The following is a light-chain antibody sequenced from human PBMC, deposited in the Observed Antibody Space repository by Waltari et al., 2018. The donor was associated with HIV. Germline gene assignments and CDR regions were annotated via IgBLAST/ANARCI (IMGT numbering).Light chain of an antibody. CDR3: QQTYKTPHT. V-gene: IGKV1-39*01. J-gene: IGKJ5*01. CDR2: GAS. CDR1: QNIDSS. Sequence: DIQMTQSPSSLSASVGVRVTITCRASQNIDSSLNLYQQTPGKAPKLLIFGASNLQSGVPSRFTGSRSGTDFTLTVSSLQPEDFTTYYCQQTYKTPHTFGQGTRLEIK.